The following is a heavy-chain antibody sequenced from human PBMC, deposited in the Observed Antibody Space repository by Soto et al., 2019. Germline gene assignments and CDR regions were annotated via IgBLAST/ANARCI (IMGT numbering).Heavy chain of an antibody. CDR1: GYTFTSYA. V-gene: IGHV1-3*01. Sequence: GASVKVSCKASGYTFTSYAMHWVRQAPGQRLEWMGWINAGNGNTKYSQKFQGRVTITRDTSASTAYMELSSLRSEDTAVYYCARDSAHPRGVISYYYGMAVWAKGPRSPSP. J-gene: IGHJ6*02. CDR3: ARDSAHPRGVISYYYGMAV. D-gene: IGHD3-10*01. CDR2: INAGNGNT.